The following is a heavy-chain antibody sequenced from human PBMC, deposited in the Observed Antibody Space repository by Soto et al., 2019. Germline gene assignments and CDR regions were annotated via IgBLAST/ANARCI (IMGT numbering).Heavy chain of an antibody. D-gene: IGHD3-9*01. V-gene: IGHV3-48*03. CDR1: GFTFSSYE. CDR2: ISSSGSTI. CDR3: AGSQLRYFDWLSPLSTNDI. Sequence: GGSLRLSCAASGFTFSSYEMNWVRQAPGKGLEWVSCISSSGSTIYYADSVKGRFTISRDNAKNSLYLQMNSLRAEDTAVYYCAGSQLRYFDWLSPLSTNDIWGQGTMVTVSS. J-gene: IGHJ3*02.